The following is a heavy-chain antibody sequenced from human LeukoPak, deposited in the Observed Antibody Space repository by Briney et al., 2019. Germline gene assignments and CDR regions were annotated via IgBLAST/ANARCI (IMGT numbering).Heavy chain of an antibody. Sequence: PGGSLRLSCAASGFTFSSYGMNWVRQAPGKGLEWVSVISGSGVSTYYADSVKGRFTISRDNSRNTLYLQMNSLRAEDTAVYYCARTLVGATRPYYFDYWGQGTLVTVSS. CDR2: ISGSGVST. D-gene: IGHD1-26*01. V-gene: IGHV3-23*01. CDR1: GFTFSSYG. J-gene: IGHJ4*02. CDR3: ARTLVGATRPYYFDY.